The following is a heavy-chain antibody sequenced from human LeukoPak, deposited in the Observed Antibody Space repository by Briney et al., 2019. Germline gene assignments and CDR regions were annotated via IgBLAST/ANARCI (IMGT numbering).Heavy chain of an antibody. CDR3: ASTRLGNYYYYYYMDV. CDR2: ISGSGGST. V-gene: IGHV3-23*01. J-gene: IGHJ6*03. Sequence: PGGSLRLSCAASGFTFSSYAMSWVRQAPGKGLEWVSAISGSGGSTYYADSVKGRFTISRDNSKNTLYLQMNSLRAEDTAVYYCASTRLGNYYYYYYMDVWGKGTTVTVSS. CDR1: GFTFSSYA. D-gene: IGHD1-1*01.